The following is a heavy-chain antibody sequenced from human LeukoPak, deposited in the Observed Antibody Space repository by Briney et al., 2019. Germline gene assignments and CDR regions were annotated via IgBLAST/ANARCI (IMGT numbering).Heavy chain of an antibody. Sequence: GASVKVSCKASGYTFTNYYMHWVRQAPGQGLEWMGIINPSGGSTTYAQKFQGRVTMTRDTSTRTVYMDLSSLRSEDTALYYCAIGPGRYYFDYWGQGTLVTVSS. V-gene: IGHV1-46*01. CDR1: GYTFTNYY. J-gene: IGHJ4*02. CDR3: AIGPGRYYFDY. CDR2: INPSGGST.